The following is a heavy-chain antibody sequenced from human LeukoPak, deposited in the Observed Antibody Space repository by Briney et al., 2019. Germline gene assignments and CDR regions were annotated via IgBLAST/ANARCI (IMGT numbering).Heavy chain of an antibody. CDR1: GFTFSSYA. D-gene: IGHD3-3*01. J-gene: IGHJ6*03. Sequence: PGGSLRLSCAASGFTFSSYAMSWVRQAPGKGLEWVSAISGSGGSTYYADSVKGRFTSSRDNSKNTLYLQMNSLRAEDTAVYYCAKDAEYYDFWSGYYYYYYYMDVWGKGTTVTVSS. V-gene: IGHV3-23*01. CDR2: ISGSGGST. CDR3: AKDAEYYDFWSGYYYYYYYMDV.